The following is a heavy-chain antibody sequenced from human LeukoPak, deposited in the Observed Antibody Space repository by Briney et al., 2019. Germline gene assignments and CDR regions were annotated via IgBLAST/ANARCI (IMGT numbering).Heavy chain of an antibody. CDR1: GGSFSGYY. D-gene: IGHD3-3*01. CDR3: ARGLTHYDFWSGYPANRFDP. Sequence: SETLSLTCAVYGGSFSGYYWSWIRQPPGKGLEWIGEINHSGSTNYNPSLKSRVTISVDTSKNQFSLKLSSVTAADTAVYYCARGLTHYDFWSGYPANRFDPWGQGTLVTVSS. V-gene: IGHV4-34*01. J-gene: IGHJ5*02. CDR2: INHSGST.